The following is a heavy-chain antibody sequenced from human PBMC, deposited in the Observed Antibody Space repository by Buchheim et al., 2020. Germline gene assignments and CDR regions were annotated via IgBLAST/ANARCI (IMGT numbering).Heavy chain of an antibody. CDR1: GGSISSYY. V-gene: IGHV4-59*01. D-gene: IGHD6-13*01. J-gene: IGHJ4*02. Sequence: QVQLQESGPGLVKPSETLSLTCTVSGGSISSYYWSWIRQPPGKGLEWIGYIYYSGSTNYNPSLKSRVTISVDTSKNQFSLKLSSVTAADTAVYYCARVVAAAGIDYWGQGTL. CDR3: ARVVAAAGIDY. CDR2: IYYSGST.